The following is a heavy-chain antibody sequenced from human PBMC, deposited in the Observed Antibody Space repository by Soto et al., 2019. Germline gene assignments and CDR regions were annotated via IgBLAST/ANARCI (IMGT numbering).Heavy chain of an antibody. CDR1: GCTLRNTW. D-gene: IGHD3-22*01. J-gene: IGHJ1*01. CDR2: IKSKKDGGAT. Sequence: EVQLVESGGGLVEPGGSLRLSCAACGCTLRNTWMSWVRQAPGKGLEWVGRIKSKKDGGATDFAAPVKGRFAISRDDSKNTLYLQMNSLKTEDTAVYFCTTDYYDATGYYGYFQYWGQGTLLTASS. CDR3: TTDYYDATGYYGYFQY. V-gene: IGHV3-15*01.